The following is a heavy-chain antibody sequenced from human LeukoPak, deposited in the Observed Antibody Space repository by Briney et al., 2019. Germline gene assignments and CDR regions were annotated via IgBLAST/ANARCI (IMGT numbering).Heavy chain of an antibody. CDR3: ARVRVAAGDY. CDR1: GYSISSGYY. D-gene: IGHD6-13*01. J-gene: IGHJ4*02. CDR2: IYHSGST. Sequence: SETLSLTCTVSGYSISSGYYWGWIRQPPGKGLEWIGSIYHSGSTYYNPSLKSRVTISVDTSKNQSSLKLSSVTAADTAVYYCARVRVAAGDYWGQGTLVTVSS. V-gene: IGHV4-38-2*02.